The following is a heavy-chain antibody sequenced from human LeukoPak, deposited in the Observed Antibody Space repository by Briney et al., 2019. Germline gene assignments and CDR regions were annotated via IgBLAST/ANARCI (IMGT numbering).Heavy chain of an antibody. Sequence: ESGPTLVKPTQTLTLTCTFSGFSLTTSGVGVGWIRQPPGKALEWLALIYWDDDKRYSPSLKSRVTITKDTSKNQVVLTMTNMDPVDAATYYCSRTRRGQIGWTNDYWGQGTLVTVSP. V-gene: IGHV2-5*02. CDR3: SRTRRGQIGWTNDY. D-gene: IGHD6-19*01. J-gene: IGHJ4*02. CDR1: GFSLTTSGVG. CDR2: IYWDDDK.